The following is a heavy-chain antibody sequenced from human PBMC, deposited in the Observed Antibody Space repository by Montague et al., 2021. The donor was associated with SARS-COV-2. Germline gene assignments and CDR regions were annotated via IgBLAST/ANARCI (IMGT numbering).Heavy chain of an antibody. V-gene: IGHV4-4*07. CDR2: IYPSGCT. CDR3: ARGVVAAPPVVDY. CDR1: GEPISCFF. D-gene: IGHD2-15*01. J-gene: IGHJ4*02. Sequence: ETLSPTRSVAGEPISCFFWDWIRQPPGKGLEWIGRIYPSGCTDYNPSLESRVTMSVDTSKNQFSLKVNSVTAADTAMYYCARGVVAAPPVVDYWGRGTLVTVSS.